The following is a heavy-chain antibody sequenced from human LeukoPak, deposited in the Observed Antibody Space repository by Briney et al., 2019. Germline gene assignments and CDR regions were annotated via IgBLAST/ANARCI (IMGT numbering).Heavy chain of an antibody. J-gene: IGHJ4*02. Sequence: PSVTLSLTCTVSGYSISSGYYWGWIRQPPGKGLEWIGSIYHSGSTYYNPSLKSRVTISVDTSKNQFSLKLSSVTAADTAVYYCARIAAAGLRFDYWGQGTLVTVSS. CDR1: GYSISSGYY. V-gene: IGHV4-38-2*02. CDR3: ARIAAAGLRFDY. D-gene: IGHD6-13*01. CDR2: IYHSGST.